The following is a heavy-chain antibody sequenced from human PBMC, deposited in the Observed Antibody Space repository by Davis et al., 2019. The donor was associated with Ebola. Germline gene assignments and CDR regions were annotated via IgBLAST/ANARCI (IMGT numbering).Heavy chain of an antibody. CDR1: GYSFTNYW. J-gene: IGHJ3*02. CDR3: ASLRRTITGMDDSFDI. Sequence: GESLKISCHGFGYSFTNYWIGWVRRLPGKGLEWMGLIYTGDSDTRYSPSFRGQVTISADKSTKTAFLQWSSLKASDTAMYYCASLRRTITGMDDSFDIWGQGTMVTVSS. D-gene: IGHD2-8*02. V-gene: IGHV5-51*01. CDR2: IYTGDSDT.